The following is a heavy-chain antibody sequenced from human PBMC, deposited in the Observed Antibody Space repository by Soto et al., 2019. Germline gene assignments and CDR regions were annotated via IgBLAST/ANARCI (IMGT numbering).Heavy chain of an antibody. V-gene: IGHV3-53*04. CDR1: GFTVCSNY. CDR2: IYSGGST. Sequence: GGSLRLSCAASGFTVCSNYMSWVRQAPGKGLEWLSVIYSGGSTYYADSVKGRFTISRHNSKNTVYLQMNSLRAEDTAVYYCARVAFGDYIDYWGQGTLVTVSS. CDR3: ARVAFGDYIDY. J-gene: IGHJ4*02. D-gene: IGHD2-15*01.